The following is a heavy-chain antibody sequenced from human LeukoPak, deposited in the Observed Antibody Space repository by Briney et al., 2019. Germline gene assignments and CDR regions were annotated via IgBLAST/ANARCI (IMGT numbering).Heavy chain of an antibody. Sequence: PGGSLRLSCAASGFTFSSYGVNWVRQAPGKGLEWVSSISTSSGYIYYADSVQGRFTVFRDNAKNSLFLQMDSLRAEDTAVYYCARGRGYSISSDAFDIWGQGTMVTVSA. CDR1: GFTFSSYG. D-gene: IGHD6-6*01. CDR2: ISTSSGYI. J-gene: IGHJ3*02. V-gene: IGHV3-21*01. CDR3: ARGRGYSISSDAFDI.